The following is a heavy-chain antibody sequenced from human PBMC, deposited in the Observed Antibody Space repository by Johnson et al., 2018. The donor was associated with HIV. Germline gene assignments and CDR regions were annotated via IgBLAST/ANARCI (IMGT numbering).Heavy chain of an antibody. D-gene: IGHD2-21*02. CDR3: ATGVVVTAMNDAFDI. CDR1: GFPFSNYA. Sequence: EQLVESGGGVVQPGRSLRLSCAASGFPFSNYAMHWVRPAPGRGLEWVAVISYDGTDKYYADSVKGRFTISRDNSKNTLYLPMNSLRAEDTAVYYCATGVVVTAMNDAFDIWGQGTMVTVSS. J-gene: IGHJ3*02. CDR2: ISYDGTDK. V-gene: IGHV3-30*04.